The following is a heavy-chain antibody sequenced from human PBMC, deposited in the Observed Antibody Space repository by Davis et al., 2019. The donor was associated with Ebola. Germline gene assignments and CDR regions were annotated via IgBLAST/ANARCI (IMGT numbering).Heavy chain of an antibody. CDR3: AKDTRLLPTAWFDP. Sequence: GESLKISCAASGFTFIGHWMSWVRQAPGKGLEWVANIKQDGSEKYYVDSVRGRFTISRDNAKNSLYLQMNSLRAEDTALYYCAKDTRLLPTAWFDPWGQGTLVTVSS. V-gene: IGHV3-7*03. CDR2: IKQDGSEK. J-gene: IGHJ5*02. D-gene: IGHD2-15*01. CDR1: GFTFIGHW.